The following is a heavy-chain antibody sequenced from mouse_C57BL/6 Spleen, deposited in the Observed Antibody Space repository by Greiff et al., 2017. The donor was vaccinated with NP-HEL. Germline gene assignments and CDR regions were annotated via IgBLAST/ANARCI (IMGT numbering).Heavy chain of an antibody. CDR2: ISDGGSYT. D-gene: IGHD2-12*01. V-gene: IGHV5-4*01. J-gene: IGHJ2*01. CDR1: GFTFSSYA. Sequence: VQLKQSGGGLVKPGGSLKLSCAASGFTFSSYAMSWVRQTPEKRLEWVATISDGGSYTYYPDNVKGRFTISRDNAKNNLYLQMSHLKSEDTAMYYCARDYDPFDYWGQGTTLTVSS. CDR3: ARDYDPFDY.